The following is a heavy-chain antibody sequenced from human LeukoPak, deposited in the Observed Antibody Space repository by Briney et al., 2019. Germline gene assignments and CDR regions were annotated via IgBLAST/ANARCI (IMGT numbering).Heavy chain of an antibody. Sequence: SQALSLTCTVSGGSISRGGYYWTWVRQHPGKGLEWIGYIYHSGSTYYNPSLKSRVTLSVDTSRSQFALNLSSVTAADTAVYYCARGRYYYDSRGYYKQYYFDYWGQGTLVTVSS. CDR2: IYHSGST. J-gene: IGHJ4*02. CDR3: ARGRYYYDSRGYYKQYYFDY. V-gene: IGHV4-31*03. CDR1: GGSISRGGYY. D-gene: IGHD3-22*01.